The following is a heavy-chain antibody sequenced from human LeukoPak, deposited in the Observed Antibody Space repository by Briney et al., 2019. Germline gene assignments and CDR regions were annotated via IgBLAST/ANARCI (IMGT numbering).Heavy chain of an antibody. J-gene: IGHJ4*02. Sequence: ASVKVSCKASGYTFSNYGISWLRQAPGQGLEWMGWMNPNSGGTKYAQTFQGRVTLTRDTSISTAYLELSSLTSDDTAVYFCARQGSNSSGWYPVDDWGQGTLVTVSS. CDR2: MNPNSGGT. CDR1: GYTFSNYG. CDR3: ARQGSNSSGWYPVDD. D-gene: IGHD6-19*01. V-gene: IGHV1-2*02.